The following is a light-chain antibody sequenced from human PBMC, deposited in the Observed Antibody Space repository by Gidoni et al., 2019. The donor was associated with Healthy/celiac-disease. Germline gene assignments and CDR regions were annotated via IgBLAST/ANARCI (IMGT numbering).Light chain of an antibody. V-gene: IGKV3-20*01. J-gene: IGKJ4*01. CDR2: GAS. CDR1: QRVSSSY. Sequence: EIVLTQSPGTLSLSPGARATLSCRASQRVSSSYLAGYQQKPGQAPRPLIYGASSRATGIPDRFSGSGSGTDFTLTISRLEPEDFAVYYCQQYGSSPLTFGGGTKVEIK. CDR3: QQYGSSPLT.